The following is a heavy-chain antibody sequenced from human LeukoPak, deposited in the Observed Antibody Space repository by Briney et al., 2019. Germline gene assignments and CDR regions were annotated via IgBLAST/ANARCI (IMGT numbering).Heavy chain of an antibody. CDR1: GCCVSSVNHY. Sequence: SETLSLTCTVSGCCVSSVNHYWSWMAQAQGKGLEWIGYIHYSGSTTYNPSLKSRVTISIDTSKTQFSLKLSSVTAADTALYYCARVDYYHYYMDVWGTGTTVTVSS. CDR2: IHYSGST. V-gene: IGHV4-61*01. CDR3: ARVDYYHYYMDV. J-gene: IGHJ6*03.